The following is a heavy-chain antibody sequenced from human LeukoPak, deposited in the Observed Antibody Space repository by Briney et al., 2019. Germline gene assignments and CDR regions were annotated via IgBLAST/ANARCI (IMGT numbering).Heavy chain of an antibody. D-gene: IGHD4-17*01. Sequence: GGSLRLSCAASGFTVSSNYMSWVRQAPGKGLEWVSVIYSGGSTYYADSVKGRFTISRDNSKNTLYLQMDSLRAEDTAVYYCVRGDYGDYTLFDYWGQGTLVTVSS. J-gene: IGHJ4*02. CDR1: GFTVSSNY. CDR3: VRGDYGDYTLFDY. CDR2: IYSGGST. V-gene: IGHV3-53*01.